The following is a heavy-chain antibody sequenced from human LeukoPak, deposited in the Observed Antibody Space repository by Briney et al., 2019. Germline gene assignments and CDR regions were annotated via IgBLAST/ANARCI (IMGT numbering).Heavy chain of an antibody. D-gene: IGHD3/OR15-3a*01. CDR3: ARYDFGAFDI. CDR1: GGSISGYY. Sequence: SETLSLTCTVSGGSISGYYWSWIRQPPGKGLEWIGYLYHTGSTNYNPSLKSRVTISLDTSKNQFSLNLSSATAADTAVYYCARYDFGAFDIWGQGTKVTVSS. J-gene: IGHJ3*02. V-gene: IGHV4-59*08. CDR2: LYHTGST.